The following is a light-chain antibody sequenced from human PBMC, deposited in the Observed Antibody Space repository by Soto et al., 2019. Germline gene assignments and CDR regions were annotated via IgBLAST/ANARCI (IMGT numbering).Light chain of an antibody. CDR1: QSVSSNN. J-gene: IGKJ3*01. CDR3: QQYGRSPFT. Sequence: EIVLTQSPGTLSLSPGERATLSCRASQSVSSNNLAWYQQRPGQAPRVVIYGASTRATGIPDRFSGSGSGTDFTLTISRLEPEEFAVYYCQQYGRSPFTCRPGTKVDIK. V-gene: IGKV3-20*01. CDR2: GAS.